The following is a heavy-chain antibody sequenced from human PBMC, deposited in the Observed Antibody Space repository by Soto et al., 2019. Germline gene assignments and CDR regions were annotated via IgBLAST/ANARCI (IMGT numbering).Heavy chain of an antibody. D-gene: IGHD6-13*01. CDR1: GYTFTSYD. Sequence: GASVKVSCKASGYTFTSYDINWVRQATGQGLEWMGWINAGNGNTKYSQKFQGRVTITRDTSASTAYMELSSLRSEDTAVYYCARVKNRGSSWYESYYYGMDVWGQGTTVTVSS. CDR2: INAGNGNT. V-gene: IGHV1-3*01. J-gene: IGHJ6*02. CDR3: ARVKNRGSSWYESYYYGMDV.